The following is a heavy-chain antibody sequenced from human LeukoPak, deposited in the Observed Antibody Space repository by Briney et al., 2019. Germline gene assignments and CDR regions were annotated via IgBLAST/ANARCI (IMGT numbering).Heavy chain of an antibody. CDR1: GGSISSYY. D-gene: IGHD6-13*01. CDR3: AKSAAGMRGFDF. CDR2: IYYSGST. Sequence: SETLSLTCTVSGGSISSYYWGWIRQPPGKGLEWLGYIYYSGSTNYNPSLKSRVTISVDTSKNRFSLQLSSVTAADTAVYYCAKSAAGMRGFDFWGQGTLVTVSS. V-gene: IGHV4-59*08. J-gene: IGHJ4*02.